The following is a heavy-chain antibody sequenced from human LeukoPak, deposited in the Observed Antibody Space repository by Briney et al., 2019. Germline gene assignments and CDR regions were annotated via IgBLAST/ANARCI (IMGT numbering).Heavy chain of an antibody. V-gene: IGHV1-2*02. CDR1: GYTFTGYY. Sequence: EASVKVSCKASGYTFTGYYMHWVRQAPGQGLEWMGWINPNSGGTNYAQKFQGRVTMTRDTSISTAYMELSRLRSDDTAVYYCARAATVVDAFDIWGQGTMVTVSS. CDR3: ARAATVVDAFDI. J-gene: IGHJ3*02. D-gene: IGHD4-23*01. CDR2: INPNSGGT.